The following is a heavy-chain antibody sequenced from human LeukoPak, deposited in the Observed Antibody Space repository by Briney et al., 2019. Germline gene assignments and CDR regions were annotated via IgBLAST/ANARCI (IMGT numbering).Heavy chain of an antibody. D-gene: IGHD2-2*01. CDR3: ARVWVPAASIDY. Sequence: VASVRVSCKASGYTSTGYYMHWVRQAPGQGLEWMGWINLNSGGTNYAQKFQGRVTMTRDTSISTAYMELSRLRSDDTAVYYCARVWVPAASIDYWGQGTLVTVSS. V-gene: IGHV1-2*02. CDR2: INLNSGGT. J-gene: IGHJ4*02. CDR1: GYTSTGYY.